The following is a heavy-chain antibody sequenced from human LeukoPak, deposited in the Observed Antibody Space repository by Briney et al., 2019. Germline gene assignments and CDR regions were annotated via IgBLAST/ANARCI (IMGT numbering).Heavy chain of an antibody. D-gene: IGHD1-26*01. J-gene: IGHJ6*02. CDR2: ISGSGGST. CDR1: GFTFSSYA. CDR3: AKTRVGATTRRYYYGMDV. Sequence: GGSLRLSCAASGFTFSSYAMSWVRQAPGKGLEWVSAISGSGGSTYYADSVKGRFTISRDNSKNTLYLQMNSLRAEDTAVYYCAKTRVGATTRRYYYGMDVWGQGTTVTVSS. V-gene: IGHV3-23*01.